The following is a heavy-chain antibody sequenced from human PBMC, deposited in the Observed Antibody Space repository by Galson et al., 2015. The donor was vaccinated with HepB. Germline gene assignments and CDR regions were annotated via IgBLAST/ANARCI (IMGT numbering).Heavy chain of an antibody. CDR1: GFTFSTYA. J-gene: IGHJ4*02. V-gene: IGHV3-30*04. CDR2: ISYDESNK. CDR3: ARAWFGELLSYFFDY. Sequence: SLRLSCAASGFTFSTYAMHWVRQAPGKGLEWVAIISYDESNKYYADSVKGRFTISRGNSKNTLRLQMNSLRAEDTAVYYCARAWFGELLSYFFDYWGQGALVTVSS. D-gene: IGHD3-10*01.